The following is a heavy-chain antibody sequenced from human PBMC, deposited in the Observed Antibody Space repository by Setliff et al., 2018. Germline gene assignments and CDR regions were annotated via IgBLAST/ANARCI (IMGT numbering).Heavy chain of an antibody. Sequence: ASVKVSCKASGYSFTSYYMYWVRQAPGQGLEWMGTINPGGGSASIVEQFQGRLTMTRDTSTSTIYMEFSSLRSDYTAVYYCARALGYGGSWVAKNGFDPWGQGTLVTVSS. J-gene: IGHJ5*02. D-gene: IGHD5-12*01. CDR3: ARALGYGGSWVAKNGFDP. CDR2: INPGGGSA. CDR1: GYSFTSYY. V-gene: IGHV1-46*01.